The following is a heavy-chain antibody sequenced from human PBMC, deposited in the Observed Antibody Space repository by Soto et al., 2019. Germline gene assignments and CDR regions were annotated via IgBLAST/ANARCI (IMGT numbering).Heavy chain of an antibody. CDR2: ISYHGTEK. D-gene: IGHD5-18*01. CDR1: GVTFTNYA. CDR3: AKDIGGGDTGNYGMDF. Sequence: QVQLVESGGGVVQPGMSLRLSCAASGVTFTNYAMHWVRQAPGKGLEWVADISYHGTEKGYADSVKGRFTISRDNSKNRLCVEMTSLRREDAAVYYCAKDIGGGDTGNYGMDFGGQGTTVIVSS. V-gene: IGHV3-30*18. J-gene: IGHJ6*02.